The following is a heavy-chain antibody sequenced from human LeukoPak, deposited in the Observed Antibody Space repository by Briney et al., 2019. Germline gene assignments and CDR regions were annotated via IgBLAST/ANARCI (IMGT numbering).Heavy chain of an antibody. D-gene: IGHD4-11*01. CDR2: LHYSGST. Sequence: SETLSLTCTVSGGSISSYYWSWVRQPPGKGLEWIGYLHYSGSTDYNPSLKSRVTTSVDTSNNQFSLRLNSVTAADTAVYFCARHDDYSRAFDIWGQGTMITVSS. CDR1: GGSISSYY. CDR3: ARHDDYSRAFDI. J-gene: IGHJ3*02. V-gene: IGHV4-59*08.